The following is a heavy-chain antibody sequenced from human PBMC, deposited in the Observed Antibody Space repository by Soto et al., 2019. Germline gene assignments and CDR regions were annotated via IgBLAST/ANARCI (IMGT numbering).Heavy chain of an antibody. Sequence: EVQLVESGGGSVQPGRSLRLSCAASGFTFDDYAMHWVRQAPGKGLEWVSGISWNSGSIGYADSVKGRFTISRDNAKNSLYLQMNSLRAEDTALYYCAKDMNFWSGYKQMAYGMDVWGQGTTVTVSS. CDR2: ISWNSGSI. D-gene: IGHD3-3*01. CDR1: GFTFDDYA. CDR3: AKDMNFWSGYKQMAYGMDV. J-gene: IGHJ6*02. V-gene: IGHV3-9*01.